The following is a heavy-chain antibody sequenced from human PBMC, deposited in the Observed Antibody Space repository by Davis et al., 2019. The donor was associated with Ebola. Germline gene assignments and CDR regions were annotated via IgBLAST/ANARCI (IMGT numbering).Heavy chain of an antibody. CDR2: INEAGIIK. CDR1: AFTFRSNW. CDR3: GRGGLEPVDF. D-gene: IGHD1-1*01. V-gene: IGHV3-74*01. Sequence: PGGSLRLSCAASAFTFRSNWMHWVRQAPGKGLAWVSRINEAGIIKTYADSVKGRFTISRDNAKNTLYLQMNSLRVEDTAMYYCGRGGLEPVDFWGQGTLVTVSS. J-gene: IGHJ4*02.